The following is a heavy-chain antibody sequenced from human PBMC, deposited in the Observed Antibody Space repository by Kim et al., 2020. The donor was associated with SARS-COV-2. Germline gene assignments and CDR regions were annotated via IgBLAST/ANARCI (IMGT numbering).Heavy chain of an antibody. CDR2: ISYDGSNK. CDR3: AKGNHDVEMATISVPFDY. D-gene: IGHD5-12*01. J-gene: IGHJ4*02. Sequence: GGSLRLSCAASGFTFSSYGMHWVRQAPGKGLEWVAVISYDGSNKYYADSVKGRFTISRDNSKNTLYLQMNSLRAEDTAVYYCAKGNHDVEMATISVPFDYWGQGTLVTVSS. V-gene: IGHV3-30*18. CDR1: GFTFSSYG.